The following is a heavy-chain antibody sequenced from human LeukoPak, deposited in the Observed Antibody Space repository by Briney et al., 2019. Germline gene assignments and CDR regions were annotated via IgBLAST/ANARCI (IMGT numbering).Heavy chain of an antibody. D-gene: IGHD7-27*01. Sequence: ASVTVSCTASGYTFTSYYMHWVRQAPGQGLEWMGIINPSGGSTSYAQKFQGRVTMTRDMSTSTVYMELSSLRSEDTAVYYCVRDLFHLSEFIGATGGVFDYWGQGTLVTVSS. CDR1: GYTFTSYY. CDR2: INPSGGST. CDR3: VRDLFHLSEFIGATGGVFDY. V-gene: IGHV1-46*01. J-gene: IGHJ4*02.